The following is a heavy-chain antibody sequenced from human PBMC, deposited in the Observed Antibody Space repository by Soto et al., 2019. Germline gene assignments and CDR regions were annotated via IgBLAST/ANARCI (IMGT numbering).Heavy chain of an antibody. CDR1: GGSISSGSYY. D-gene: IGHD3-16*01. Sequence: SSETLSLTCTVSGGSISSGSYYWSWIRQHPGKGLEWIGYIYSSESTYYNPSLKSRVTISVDTSKNQFSLKLSSVTAADTAVYYRARDENGYYFDYWGQGTLVTVAS. CDR2: IYSSEST. J-gene: IGHJ4*02. V-gene: IGHV4-31*03. CDR3: ARDENGYYFDY.